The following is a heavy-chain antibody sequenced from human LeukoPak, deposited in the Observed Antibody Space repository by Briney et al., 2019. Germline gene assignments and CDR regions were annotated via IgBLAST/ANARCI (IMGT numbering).Heavy chain of an antibody. D-gene: IGHD3-16*02. CDR3: AKGAITFGGVLVGNYIDY. CDR1: GFTFSSYA. V-gene: IGHV3-23*01. CDR2: ISGSGGST. J-gene: IGHJ4*02. Sequence: GGSLRLSCAASGFTFSSYAMSWVRQAPGKGLEWVSAISGSGGSTYYADSVKGRFTISRDNSKNTLYLQMNSLRAEDTAVYYCAKGAITFGGVLVGNYIDYWGQGTLVTVSS.